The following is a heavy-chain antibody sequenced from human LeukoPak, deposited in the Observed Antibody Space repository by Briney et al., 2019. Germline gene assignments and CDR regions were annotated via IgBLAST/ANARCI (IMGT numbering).Heavy chain of an antibody. CDR2: INHSGST. CDR1: GGSFSGYY. V-gene: IGHV4-34*01. CDR3: ARERRYCSSTSCYYYYGMDV. Sequence: PSETLSLTCAVYGGSFSGYYWSWIRQPPGKGLEWIGEINHSGSTNYNPSLKSRVTISVDTSKNQFSLKLSSVTAADTAVYYCARERRYCSSTSCYYYYGMDVWGQGTTVTVSS. J-gene: IGHJ6*02. D-gene: IGHD2-2*01.